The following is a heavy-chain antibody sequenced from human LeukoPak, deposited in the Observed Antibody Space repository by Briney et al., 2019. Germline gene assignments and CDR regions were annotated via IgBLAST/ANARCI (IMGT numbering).Heavy chain of an antibody. CDR2: IYPGDSDT. J-gene: IGHJ4*02. V-gene: IGHV5-51*01. Sequence: GESLKISCKGFGYSFTSYWLGWVRQMPGKGLEWMGIIYPGDSDTRYSPSFEGQVTISVDKSISTAYLQWSSLKASDTAIYYCARGDSTGCFDYWGQGTLVTVSS. D-gene: IGHD6-19*01. CDR1: GYSFTSYW. CDR3: ARGDSTGCFDY.